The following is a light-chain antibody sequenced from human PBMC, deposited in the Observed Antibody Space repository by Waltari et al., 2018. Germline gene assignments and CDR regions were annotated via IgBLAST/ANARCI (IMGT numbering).Light chain of an antibody. Sequence: DIVVTQSPLSLPVTPGEPASISCRSSQSLLHRNGNNYLAWYLQKPGQSPQLLIYLGSNRASGAPDRCSGSGSGTDFTLRISRVEAEDVGVYYCMQSLQTLWTFGPGTKVEIK. V-gene: IGKV2-28*01. CDR3: MQSLQTLWT. CDR1: QSLLHRNGNNY. J-gene: IGKJ1*01. CDR2: LGS.